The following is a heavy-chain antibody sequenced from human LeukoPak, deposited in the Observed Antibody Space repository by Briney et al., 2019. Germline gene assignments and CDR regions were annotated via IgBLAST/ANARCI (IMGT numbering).Heavy chain of an antibody. CDR1: GYSISSGYY. CDR2: IYHSGST. D-gene: IGHD3-9*01. J-gene: IGHJ4*02. CDR3: ARHRRGVHTYYDILTGYSTHDY. V-gene: IGHV4-38-2*01. Sequence: SETLSLTCAVSGYSISSGYYWGWIRQPPGKGLEWIESIYHSGSTYYNPSLKSRVTISVDTSKNQFPLKLSSVTAADTAVYYCARHRRGVHTYYDILTGYSTHDYWGQGTLVTFSS.